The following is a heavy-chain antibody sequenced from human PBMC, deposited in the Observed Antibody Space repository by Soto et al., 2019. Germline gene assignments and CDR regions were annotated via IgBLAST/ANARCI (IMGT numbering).Heavy chain of an antibody. CDR1: GFTFSSYG. CDR2: IWYDGSNK. CDR3: ARSYDILTAFDY. D-gene: IGHD3-9*01. J-gene: IGHJ4*02. Sequence: GGSLRLSCAASGFTFSSYGMHWVRQAPGKGLEWVAVIWYDGSNKYYADSVKGRFTISRDNSKNTVYLQMNSLRAEDTAVYYCARSYDILTAFDYWGQGTLVTLSS. V-gene: IGHV3-33*01.